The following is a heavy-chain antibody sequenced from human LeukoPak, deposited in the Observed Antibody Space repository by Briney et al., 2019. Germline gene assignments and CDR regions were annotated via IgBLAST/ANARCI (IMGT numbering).Heavy chain of an antibody. D-gene: IGHD5-18*01. CDR1: GFTFSDYY. CDR3: ARALYSYCGFDY. V-gene: IGHV3-11*01. CDR2: ISSSGSTI. J-gene: IGHJ4*02. Sequence: VGSLRLSCAASGFTFSDYYMSWIRQAPGKGLEWVSYISSSGSTIYYADSVKGRFTISRDNAKNTLYLQMNGLSAEDTAVYYGARALYSYCGFDYWGQGTLVTVSS.